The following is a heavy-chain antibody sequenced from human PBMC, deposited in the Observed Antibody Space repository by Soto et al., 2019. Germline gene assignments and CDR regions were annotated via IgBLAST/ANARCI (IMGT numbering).Heavy chain of an antibody. Sequence: ASVKVSCKASGYTLTSYDINWVRQATGQGLEWMGWMNPNSGNTGYAQKFQGRVTMTRNTSISTAYMELSSLRSEDTAVYYCARGLRYCSGGSCYSAFDIWGQGTMVTVSS. CDR3: ARGLRYCSGGSCYSAFDI. V-gene: IGHV1-8*01. CDR2: MNPNSGNT. CDR1: GYTLTSYD. D-gene: IGHD2-15*01. J-gene: IGHJ3*02.